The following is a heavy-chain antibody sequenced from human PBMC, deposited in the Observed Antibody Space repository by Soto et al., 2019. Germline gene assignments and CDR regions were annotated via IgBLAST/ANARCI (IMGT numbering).Heavy chain of an antibody. CDR2: ISANNDYT. CDR1: GYTLTTYG. V-gene: IGHV1-18*01. CDR3: ATGTYFDY. Sequence: QVQLVQSGAEVKKPGASVKVSCKASGYTLTTYGITWVRQAPGQGLEWMGWISANNDYTNYPQKLQGRVTMTTDTPTSTEVRELRSLESDVTSFYYCATGTYFDYWGQGTLVTVSS. J-gene: IGHJ4*02.